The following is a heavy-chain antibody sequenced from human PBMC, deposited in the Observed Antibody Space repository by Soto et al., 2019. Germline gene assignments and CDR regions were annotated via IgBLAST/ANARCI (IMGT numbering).Heavy chain of an antibody. J-gene: IGHJ4*02. D-gene: IGHD3-22*01. V-gene: IGHV3-23*01. Sequence: GGSLRLSCAASGFTFSSYAMSWVRQAPGKGLEWVSAISGSGGSTYYADSVKGRFTISRDNSKNTLYLQMNSLRAEDTAVYYCETYDSSGYYYYLFDYWGQGTLVTVYS. CDR1: GFTFSSYA. CDR2: ISGSGGST. CDR3: ETYDSSGYYYYLFDY.